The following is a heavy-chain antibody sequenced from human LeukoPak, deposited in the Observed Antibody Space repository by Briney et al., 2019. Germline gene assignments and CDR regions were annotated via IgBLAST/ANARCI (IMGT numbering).Heavy chain of an antibody. CDR2: ISSSGSTI. Sequence: GGXLXXXCAASGFTFSSYEMNWVRQAPGKGLEXVSYISSSGSTIYYADSVKGRFTISRDNAKNSLYLQMNSLRAEDTAVYYCARGGFRGYSYGYSDYWGQGTLVTVSS. V-gene: IGHV3-48*03. J-gene: IGHJ4*02. CDR1: GFTFSSYE. D-gene: IGHD5-18*01. CDR3: ARGGFRGYSYGYSDY.